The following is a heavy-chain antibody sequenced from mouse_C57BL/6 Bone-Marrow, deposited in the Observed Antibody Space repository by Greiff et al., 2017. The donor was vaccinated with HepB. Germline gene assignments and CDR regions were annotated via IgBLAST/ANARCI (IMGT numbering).Heavy chain of an antibody. D-gene: IGHD1-1*01. CDR1: GYTFTSYW. Sequence: QVQLQQPGAELVKPGASVKMSCKASGYTFTSYWITWVKQRPGQGLEWIGDIYPGSGSTNYNEKFKSKATLTVDTSSSTAYMQLSSLTSEDSAVYYCARGSLVYYYPYYFDYWGQGTSLTVSS. J-gene: IGHJ2*02. CDR3: ARGSLVYYYPYYFDY. V-gene: IGHV1-55*01. CDR2: IYPGSGST.